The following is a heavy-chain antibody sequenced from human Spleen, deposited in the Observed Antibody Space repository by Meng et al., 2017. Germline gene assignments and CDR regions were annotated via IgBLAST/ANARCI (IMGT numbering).Heavy chain of an antibody. V-gene: IGHV1-69*01. J-gene: IGHJ4*02. Sequence: QVQLVQSGAEVKKPGSSVKVSCKASGGTFSSYAISWVRQAPGQGLEWMGGIIPVFGTTNYAQKFQGRVVITADESTSIAYMELSSLRSEDTAVYYCARTFYYDTIGYYYFDFWGQGTLVTVSS. CDR2: IIPVFGTT. CDR3: ARTFYYDTIGYYYFDF. CDR1: GGTFSSYA. D-gene: IGHD3-22*01.